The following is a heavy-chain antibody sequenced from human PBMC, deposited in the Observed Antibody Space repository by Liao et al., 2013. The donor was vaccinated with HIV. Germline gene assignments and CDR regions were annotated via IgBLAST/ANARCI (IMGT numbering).Heavy chain of an antibody. CDR1: GGSINSYY. Sequence: QVQLQESGPGLVKPSETLSLTCTVSGGSINSYYWSWIRQPPGKGLEWIGYIYYSGSTDYNPSLKSRVTISVDTSRNQFSLKLNSVTAADTGIYYCARARLPGRYYYYYMDVWAKGPRSPSP. D-gene: IGHD6-25*01. V-gene: IGHV4-59*01. J-gene: IGHJ6*03. CDR2: IYYSGST. CDR3: ARARLPGRYYYYYMDV.